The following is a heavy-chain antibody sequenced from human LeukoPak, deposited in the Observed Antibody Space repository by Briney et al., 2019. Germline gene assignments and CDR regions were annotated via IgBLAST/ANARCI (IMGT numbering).Heavy chain of an antibody. V-gene: IGHV1-46*01. CDR1: GYTFTSYY. Sequence: ASAKVSCKASGYTFTSYYMHWVRQAPGQGLEWMGIINPSGGSTSYAQKFQGRVTMTRDMSTSTVYMELSSLRSEDTAVYYCARTQTDSNFDYWGQGTLVTVSS. J-gene: IGHJ4*02. CDR2: INPSGGST. CDR3: ARTQTDSNFDY. D-gene: IGHD3-22*01.